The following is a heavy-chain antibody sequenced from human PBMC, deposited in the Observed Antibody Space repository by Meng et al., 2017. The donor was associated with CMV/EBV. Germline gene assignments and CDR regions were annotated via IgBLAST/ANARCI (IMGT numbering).Heavy chain of an antibody. V-gene: IGHV3-7*01. CDR1: GLTFSSYW. Sequence: GESLKISCAAPGLTFSSYWMSWVRQAPGKGLEWVANIEQDGSEKYYVDSVKGRFTISRDNAKNSLYLQMNSLRAEDTAVYYCARDHATWFDPWGQGTLVTVSS. D-gene: IGHD2-15*01. CDR3: ARDHATWFDP. CDR2: IEQDGSEK. J-gene: IGHJ5*02.